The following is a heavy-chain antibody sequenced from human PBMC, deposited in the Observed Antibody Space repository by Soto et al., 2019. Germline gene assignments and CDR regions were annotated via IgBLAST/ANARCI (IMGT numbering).Heavy chain of an antibody. CDR2: INHSGNT. CDR3: AKDSGGATLDY. V-gene: IGHV4-34*01. Sequence: PSETLSLTCTVYYGSFSGYYWSWIRQPPGKGLEWIGEINHSGNTNYNPSLKSRVTISVDKSKNKFSLKLSSVTAADTAVYYCAKDSGGATLDYWGQGTLVTVSS. D-gene: IGHD1-26*01. CDR1: YGSFSGYY. J-gene: IGHJ4*02.